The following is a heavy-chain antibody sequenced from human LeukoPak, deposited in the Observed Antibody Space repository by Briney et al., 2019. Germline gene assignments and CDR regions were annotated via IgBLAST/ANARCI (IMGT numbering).Heavy chain of an antibody. D-gene: IGHD3-3*01. V-gene: IGHV1-18*01. J-gene: IGHJ4*02. Sequence: GASVKVSCKASGYTFTSYGISWVRQAPGQGLEWMGWISAYNGYTNFAQKLQGRVTMTTDTSTSTAYMELRSLRSDDTAVYCCARESMGHDFWSGYYQERSDYWGQGTLVTVSS. CDR2: ISAYNGYT. CDR3: ARESMGHDFWSGYYQERSDY. CDR1: GYTFTSYG.